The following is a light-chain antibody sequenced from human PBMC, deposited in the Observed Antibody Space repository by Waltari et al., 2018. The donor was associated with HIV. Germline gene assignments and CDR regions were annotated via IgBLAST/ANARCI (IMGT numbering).Light chain of an antibody. CDR1: SAHIENDF. CDR2: DNN. CDR3: QSYDNSLSVV. Sequence: QSVLTQPPSMSAAPGQKVTISCSGSSAHIENDFFSWYQHLPGTAPKLLIYDNNKRPSGIPDRFSGSTSGTSASLAITGLQAEDEADYYCQSYDNSLSVVFGGGTKLTV. J-gene: IGLJ2*01. V-gene: IGLV1-51*01.